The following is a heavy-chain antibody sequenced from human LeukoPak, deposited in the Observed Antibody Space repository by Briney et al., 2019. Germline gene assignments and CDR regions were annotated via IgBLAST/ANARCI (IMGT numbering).Heavy chain of an antibody. CDR3: ARGPVPRYYYYGMDV. J-gene: IGHJ6*02. CDR2: INPSGGST. Sequence: ASVKVSCKASGYTFTSYYMHWVRQAPGQGLEWMGIINPSGGSTSYAQKFQGRVTMTRDTSTSTVYMELSSLRSEDTAVYYCARGPVPRYYYYGMDVWGQGTTVTVSS. V-gene: IGHV1-46*01. CDR1: GYTFTSYY.